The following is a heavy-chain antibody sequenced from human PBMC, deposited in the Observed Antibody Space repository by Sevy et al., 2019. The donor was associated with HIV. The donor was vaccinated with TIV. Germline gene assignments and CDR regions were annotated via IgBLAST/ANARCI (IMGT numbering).Heavy chain of an antibody. CDR1: GFTFSNAW. V-gene: IGHV3-15*07. CDR3: TTDLQWLGPTYFDY. Sequence: GGSLRLSCAASGFTFSNAWMNWVRQAPGKGLEWVGRIKSKTDGGTTDYAAPVKGRFTISRDDSKNTLYLQMNILKTEDTAVYYCTTDLQWLGPTYFDYWGQGTLVTVSS. J-gene: IGHJ4*02. CDR2: IKSKTDGGTT. D-gene: IGHD6-19*01.